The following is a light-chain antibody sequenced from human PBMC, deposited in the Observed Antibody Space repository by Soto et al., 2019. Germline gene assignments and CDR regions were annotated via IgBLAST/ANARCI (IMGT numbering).Light chain of an antibody. CDR1: SSDVGGYNY. Sequence: QSALTQPRSVSGSPGQSVTISCTGTSSDVGGYNYVSWYQQHPGKAPKLMIYDVNKWPSGVPDRFSGSKSGITASLTISGLQAEDEADYHCCSYAGSHTPWVFGGGTKLTVL. CDR2: DVN. V-gene: IGLV2-11*01. J-gene: IGLJ3*02. CDR3: CSYAGSHTPWV.